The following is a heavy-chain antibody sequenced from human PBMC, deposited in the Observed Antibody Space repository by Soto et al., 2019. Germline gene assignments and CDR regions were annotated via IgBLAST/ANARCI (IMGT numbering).Heavy chain of an antibody. CDR1: GYSFTTYW. CDR2: FDPTDSYT. V-gene: IGHV5-10-1*01. J-gene: IGHJ5*02. D-gene: IGHD7-27*01. Sequence: PGESLKISCQASGYSFTTYWISWVRQMPGKGLECMGRFDPTDSYTDYGPSFEGHVTMSVDRSINTAYLEWSSLKASDSAMYYCARPGAGESWFDPWGQGTLVTVSS. CDR3: ARPGAGESWFDP.